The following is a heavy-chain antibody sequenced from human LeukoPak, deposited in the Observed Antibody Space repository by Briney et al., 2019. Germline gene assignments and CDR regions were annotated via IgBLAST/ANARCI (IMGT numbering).Heavy chain of an antibody. J-gene: IGHJ4*02. V-gene: IGHV1-69*06. CDR3: ARTYCSGGSCYRFPLIFFDY. CDR1: GGTFSSYA. D-gene: IGHD2-15*01. CDR2: IIPIIGTA. Sequence: EASVKVSCKASGGTFSSYAISWVRQAPGQGLEWMGGIIPIIGTANYAQKFQGRVTITADKSTSTAYMELSSLRSEDTAVYYCARTYCSGGSCYRFPLIFFDYWGQGTLVSVS.